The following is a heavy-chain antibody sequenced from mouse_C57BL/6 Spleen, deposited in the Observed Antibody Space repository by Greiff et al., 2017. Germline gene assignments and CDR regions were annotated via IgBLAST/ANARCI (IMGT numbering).Heavy chain of an antibody. CDR3: ARKERGLGREFFDY. D-gene: IGHD4-1*01. Sequence: QVQLQQSGAELVKPGASVKMSCKASGYTFTSYWITWVKQRPGQGLEWIGDIYPGSGSTNYNEKFKSKATLTVDTSSSTAYMQLSSLTSEDSAVYYCARKERGLGREFFDYWGQGTTLTVSS. CDR2: IYPGSGST. CDR1: GYTFTSYW. V-gene: IGHV1-55*01. J-gene: IGHJ2*01.